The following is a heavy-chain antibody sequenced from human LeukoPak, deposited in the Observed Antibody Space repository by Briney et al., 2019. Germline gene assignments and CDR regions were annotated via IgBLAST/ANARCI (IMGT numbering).Heavy chain of an antibody. D-gene: IGHD2/OR15-2a*01. J-gene: IGHJ3*02. CDR3: AKVGGRGKYFDAFDI. V-gene: IGHV3-23*01. Sequence: GGSLRLSCAASGFTFTSYAMSWVRHAPGKRLEWVSSISGSGVSTYYADSVKGRFTISRDNSKNTLYLQMNSLRAEDTAVYYCAKVGGRGKYFDAFDIWGQGTMLTVSS. CDR2: ISGSGVST. CDR1: GFTFTSYA.